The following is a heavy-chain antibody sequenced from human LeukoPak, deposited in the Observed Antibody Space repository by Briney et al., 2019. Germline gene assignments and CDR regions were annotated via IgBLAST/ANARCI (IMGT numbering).Heavy chain of an antibody. V-gene: IGHV4-34*01. D-gene: IGHD3-10*01. J-gene: IGHJ5*02. Sequence: SETLSLTRAVSGVSFDDYYWGWIRQPPGKGLQWIGEITHNGYTNYNPALKSRVTISIDTSKNEFSLKVSSVAAADMAIYYCAASGGPINWFDPWGQGTLVTVSS. CDR3: AASGGPINWFDP. CDR2: ITHNGYT. CDR1: GVSFDDYY.